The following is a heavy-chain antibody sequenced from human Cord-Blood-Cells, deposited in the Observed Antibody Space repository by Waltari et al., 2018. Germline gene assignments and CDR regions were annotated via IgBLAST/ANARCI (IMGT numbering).Heavy chain of an antibody. V-gene: IGHV1-69*18. J-gene: IGHJ6*03. CDR3: ARGVWVGELLSYYYYYMDG. CDR2: IIPVFGTA. CDR1: GGTFSSYT. Sequence: QVQLVQSGAEVKKPGSSVKVSCRASGGTFSSYTISWVRQAPGHGLAWMGRIIPVFGTANYAMKFQGRVTITADESTSTAYVGLSSLRSEDTAVYYCARGVWVGELLSYYYYYMDGWGKGTTVTVSS. D-gene: IGHD3-10*01.